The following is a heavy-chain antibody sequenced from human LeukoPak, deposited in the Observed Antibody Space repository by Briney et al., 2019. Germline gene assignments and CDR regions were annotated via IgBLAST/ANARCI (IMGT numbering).Heavy chain of an antibody. D-gene: IGHD6-19*01. CDR2: LYLGGVT. V-gene: IGHV3-53*05. Sequence: GGSLRLSCAASGFTVSNNYMSWVRLAPGKGLEFVSALYLGGVTYYADSVKGRFTISSDTSKNTVDVQMTSLRAEDTAMYYCTRHRVADTTEFAYWGQGTLVTVSA. J-gene: IGHJ4*02. CDR3: TRHRVADTTEFAY. CDR1: GFTVSNNY.